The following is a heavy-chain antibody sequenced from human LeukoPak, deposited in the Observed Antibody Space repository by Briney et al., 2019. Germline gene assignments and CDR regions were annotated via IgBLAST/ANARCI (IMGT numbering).Heavy chain of an antibody. J-gene: IGHJ4*02. CDR3: ARVPLRRGYSYGHFDY. D-gene: IGHD5-18*01. CDR1: GDSVSSNSAA. CDR2: TYYRSKWYN. V-gene: IGHV6-1*01. Sequence: SQTLSLTCAISGDSVSSNSAAWNWIRQSPSRGLEWLGRTYYRSKWYNDYAVSAKSRITINPDTSKNQFSLQLNSVTPEDTAVYYCARVPLRRGYSYGHFDYWGQGTLVTVSS.